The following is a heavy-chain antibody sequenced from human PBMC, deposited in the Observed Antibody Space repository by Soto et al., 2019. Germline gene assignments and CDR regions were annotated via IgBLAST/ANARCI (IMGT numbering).Heavy chain of an antibody. CDR1: GFTFSSYN. CDR3: ARDQYYDFWSGYYRAYGMDV. CDR2: ISSSSSYI. J-gene: IGHJ6*02. Sequence: SLRLSCAASGFTFSSYNMNWVRQAPGKGLEWVSSISSSSSYIYYADSVKGRFTISRDNAKNALYLQMNSLRVEDTAVYYCARDQYYDFWSGYYRAYGMDVWGQGTTVTVSS. V-gene: IGHV3-21*01. D-gene: IGHD3-3*01.